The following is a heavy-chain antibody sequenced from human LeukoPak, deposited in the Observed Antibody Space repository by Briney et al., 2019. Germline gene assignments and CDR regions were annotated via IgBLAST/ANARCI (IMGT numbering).Heavy chain of an antibody. CDR2: IASETYGGTA. CDR3: TRDQTPYY. J-gene: IGHJ4*02. Sequence: GGSLRLSCTASGFTFGDYAMTWVRQAPGKGLEWVGFIASETYGGTAEYAASVKGRFTISRDDSKSIAYLQMNTLKTEDTAVYYCTRDQTPYYWGQGTLVTVSS. V-gene: IGHV3-49*04. CDR1: GFTFGDYA.